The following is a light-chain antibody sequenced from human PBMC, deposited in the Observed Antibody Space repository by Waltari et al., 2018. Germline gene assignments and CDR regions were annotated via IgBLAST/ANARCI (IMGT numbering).Light chain of an antibody. CDR2: HAS. V-gene: IGKV3-20*01. CDR3: QQYGGSPRT. CDR1: QTVSNSY. J-gene: IGKJ1*01. Sequence: EIVLTQSPGPLSLSPGERATLSCRASQTVSNSYLAWYQQKPGQAPRLLIDHASSRAADTPDRFSGSGSGTDFTLTISRLLPEDFAVYYCQQYGGSPRTFGQGTRVDI.